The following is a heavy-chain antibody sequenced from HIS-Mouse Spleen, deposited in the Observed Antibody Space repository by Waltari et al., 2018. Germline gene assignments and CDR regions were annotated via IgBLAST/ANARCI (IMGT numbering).Heavy chain of an antibody. CDR2: ISSSSSTI. Sequence: EVQLVESGGGLVQPGGSLRLSCAASGVTFSGYSMNWVRQPPGKGLEWVSYISSSSSTIYYADSVKGRFTISRDNAKNSLYLQMNSLRAEDTAVYYCARDLYSSGWEHFDYWGQGTLVTVSS. CDR1: GVTFSGYS. J-gene: IGHJ4*02. V-gene: IGHV3-48*01. CDR3: ARDLYSSGWEHFDY. D-gene: IGHD6-19*01.